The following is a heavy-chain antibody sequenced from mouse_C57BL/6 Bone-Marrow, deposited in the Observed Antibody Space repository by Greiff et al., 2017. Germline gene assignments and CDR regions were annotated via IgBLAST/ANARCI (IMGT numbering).Heavy chain of an antibody. J-gene: IGHJ3*01. CDR1: GFTFSSYA. CDR3: ARDRAIETPWFAY. D-gene: IGHD3-1*01. V-gene: IGHV5-4*01. CDR2: ISDGGSYT. Sequence: DVQLVESGGGLVKPGGSLKLSCAASGFTFSSYAMSWVRQTPEKRLEWVATISDGGSYTYYPDNVKGRFTISRDNAKNNLYLQMSHLKSEDTAMYYCARDRAIETPWFAYWGQGTLVTVSA.